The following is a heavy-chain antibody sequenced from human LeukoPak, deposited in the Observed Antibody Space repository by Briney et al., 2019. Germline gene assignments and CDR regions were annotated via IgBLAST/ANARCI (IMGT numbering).Heavy chain of an antibody. CDR3: ARVVTYYGSGAFDY. CDR2: ISSSSSYI. CDR1: GFTFSSYS. Sequence: PGGSLRLSCAASGFTFSSYSMNWVRQAPGKGLEWVSSISSSSSYIYYADSVKGRFTISRDNAKNSLYLQMNSLRAEDTAVYYCARVVTYYGSGAFDYWGQGTLVTVSS. J-gene: IGHJ4*02. V-gene: IGHV3-21*01. D-gene: IGHD3-10*01.